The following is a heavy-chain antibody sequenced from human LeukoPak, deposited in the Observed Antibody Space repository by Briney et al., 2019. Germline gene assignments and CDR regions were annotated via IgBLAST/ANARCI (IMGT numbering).Heavy chain of an antibody. V-gene: IGHV4-34*01. CDR1: GGSFSGYY. J-gene: IGHJ4*02. Sequence: SETLSLTCAVYGGSFSGYYWSWIRQPPGKGLEWIGEINHSGSTNYNPSLKSRVTISVDTSENQFSLKLSSVTAADTAVYYCARLGGYSYGKSFDYWGQGTLVTVSS. D-gene: IGHD5-18*01. CDR3: ARLGGYSYGKSFDY. CDR2: INHSGST.